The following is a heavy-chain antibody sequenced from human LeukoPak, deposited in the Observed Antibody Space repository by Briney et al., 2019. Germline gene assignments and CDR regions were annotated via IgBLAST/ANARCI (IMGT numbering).Heavy chain of an antibody. D-gene: IGHD3-10*01. CDR2: IYYSGST. CDR3: ARAMVRGVIIG. Sequence: SETLSLTCTVSGGSISSSSYYWGWIRQPPGKGLEWIGSIYYSGSTYYNPSLKSRVTISVDTSKNQFSLKLSSVTAADTAVYYCARAMVRGVIIGWGQGTLVTVSS. V-gene: IGHV4-39*01. CDR1: GGSISSSSYY. J-gene: IGHJ4*02.